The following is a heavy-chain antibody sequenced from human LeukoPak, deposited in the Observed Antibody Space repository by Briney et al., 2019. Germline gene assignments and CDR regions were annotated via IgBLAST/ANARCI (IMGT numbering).Heavy chain of an antibody. CDR2: IYYSGST. V-gene: IGHV4-59*01. J-gene: IGHJ3*02. D-gene: IGHD3-22*01. Sequence: SETLSLTCTVSGGSISSYYWSWIRQPPGKGLEWIGYIYYSGSTNYNPSLKSRVTISVDTSKNQFSLKLSSVTAADTAVYYCARYTYYYDSSGYGGAFDIWGQGTMVTVSS. CDR3: ARYTYYYDSSGYGGAFDI. CDR1: GGSISSYY.